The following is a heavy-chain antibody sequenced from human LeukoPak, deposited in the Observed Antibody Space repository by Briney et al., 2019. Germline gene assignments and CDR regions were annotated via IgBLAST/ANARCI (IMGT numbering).Heavy chain of an antibody. CDR2: VKQVGSEK. D-gene: IGHD3-3*01. CDR3: ARAYDFWSGYFRIGAFDI. Sequence: GGSLRLSCAASGFTFSSYWMSWVRQAPGKGLEWVANVKQVGSEKYYVDSVKGRFTISRDNAKNSLYLHMNSLRAEDTAVYYCARAYDFWSGYFRIGAFDIWGQGTMVTVSS. V-gene: IGHV3-7*01. CDR1: GFTFSSYW. J-gene: IGHJ3*02.